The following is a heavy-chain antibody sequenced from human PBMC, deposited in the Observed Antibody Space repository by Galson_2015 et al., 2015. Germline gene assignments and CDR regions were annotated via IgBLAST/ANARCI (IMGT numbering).Heavy chain of an antibody. CDR3: TRDYNSYSSGWYNYWYFDL. V-gene: IGHV3-49*04. CDR2: IRSKAYGGTT. J-gene: IGHJ2*01. Sequence: SLRLSCAASGFTFGDYAMSWVRQAPGKGLEWVGFIRSKAYGGTTEYAASVKGRFTISRDDSKSIAYLQMNSLKTEDTAAYYCTRDYNSYSSGWYNYWYFDLWGRGTLVTVSS. D-gene: IGHD6-19*01. CDR1: GFTFGDYA.